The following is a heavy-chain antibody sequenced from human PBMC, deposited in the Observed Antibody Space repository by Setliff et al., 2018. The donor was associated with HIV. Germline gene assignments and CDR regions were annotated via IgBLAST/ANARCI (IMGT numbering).Heavy chain of an antibody. CDR2: VTDDGSA. J-gene: IGHJ4*02. CDR1: GGSFSNYY. CDR3: VRASLPGNHVFFDY. V-gene: IGHV4-34*01. Sequence: SETLSLTCAVYGGSFSNYYWSWIRQSPGKGLEWIGEVTDDGSANYNPSFKNRVTMSVDKSRNHFSLILNSVTAADTAIYYCVRASLPGNHVFFDYWGQGRLVTV.